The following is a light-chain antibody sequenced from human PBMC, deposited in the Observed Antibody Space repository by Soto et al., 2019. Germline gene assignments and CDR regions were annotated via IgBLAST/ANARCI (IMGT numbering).Light chain of an antibody. J-gene: IGKJ1*01. CDR3: QQYGSSRT. Sequence: IMMTQAPATLSLAALQRSSVSCRASQSVSSSYLAWYHQKRGQAPRLLIYGASSRATGIPDRFSGSGSGTDFTLTISRLEPDDFAVYYCQQYGSSRTFGQGTKVDI. CDR2: GAS. CDR1: QSVSSSY. V-gene: IGKV3-20*01.